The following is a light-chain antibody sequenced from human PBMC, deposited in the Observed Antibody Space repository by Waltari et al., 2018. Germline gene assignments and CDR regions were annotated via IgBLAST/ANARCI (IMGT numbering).Light chain of an antibody. CDR3: QQYNYWPWT. CDR2: STS. V-gene: IGKV3D-15*01. Sequence: EIVMTQSPATLSMSPGESATLSCRASQSLNSAFACYQQKPGQAPRLLLSSTSTRATGTPARFSGSGSGTEFTLTISSLQSEDFAIYYCQQYNYWPWTFGQGTRVEIK. CDR1: QSLNSA. J-gene: IGKJ1*01.